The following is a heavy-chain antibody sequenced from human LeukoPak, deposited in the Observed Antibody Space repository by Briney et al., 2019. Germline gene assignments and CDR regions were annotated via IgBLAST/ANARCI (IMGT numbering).Heavy chain of an antibody. CDR2: IFYSGST. Sequence: SGTLSLTCTVSGGSISSSSYFWGWIRQPPGKGLEWIGSIFYSGSTYYNPSLNSRVTISIDTSKNQFSLRMSSVTAADTAVYYCARQMNTVTADYWGQGTLVTVSS. D-gene: IGHD4-17*01. CDR1: GGSISSSSYF. J-gene: IGHJ4*02. CDR3: ARQMNTVTADY. V-gene: IGHV4-39*01.